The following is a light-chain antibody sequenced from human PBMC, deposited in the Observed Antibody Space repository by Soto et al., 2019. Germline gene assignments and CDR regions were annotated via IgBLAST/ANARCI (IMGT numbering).Light chain of an antibody. CDR1: SSNIGSNF. Sequence: QSALTQPPSASGTPGQRVTISCSGSSSNIGSNFVYWYQHLPGTAPTLLIYRNILRDSGVPDRFSASKSGTSASLAIGGLRSEDEGDYYCASWDDSLRGVVFG. J-gene: IGLJ2*01. CDR2: RNI. CDR3: ASWDDSLRGVV. V-gene: IGLV1-47*01.